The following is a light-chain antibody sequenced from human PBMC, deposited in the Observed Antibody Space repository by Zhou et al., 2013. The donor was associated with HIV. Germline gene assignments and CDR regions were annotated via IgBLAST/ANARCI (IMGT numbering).Light chain of an antibody. CDR3: QQYKNWPIT. CDR1: QSVSSTY. CDR2: GAS. V-gene: IGKV3-20*01. J-gene: IGKJ5*01. Sequence: EIVLTQSPGTLSLSPGERATLSCRASQSVSSTYLAWYQQKPGQAPKLLIYGASIRATGIPDRFSGSGSGTDFTLTISRLEPEDFAIHYCQQYKNWPITFGQGTRLEIK.